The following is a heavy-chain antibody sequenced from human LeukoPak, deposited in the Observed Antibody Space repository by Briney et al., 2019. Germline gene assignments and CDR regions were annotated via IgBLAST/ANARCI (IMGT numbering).Heavy chain of an antibody. Sequence: PGRSLRLSCAASGFTFSSYAMHWVRQAPGKGLEWVAVISYDGSNKYYADSVKGRFTISRDNSKNTLYLQMNSLRAEDTAVYYCARDPSDSGYFDYWGQGTLVTVSS. CDR3: ARDPSDSGYFDY. J-gene: IGHJ4*02. CDR2: ISYDGSNK. D-gene: IGHD1-26*01. CDR1: GFTFSSYA. V-gene: IGHV3-30-3*01.